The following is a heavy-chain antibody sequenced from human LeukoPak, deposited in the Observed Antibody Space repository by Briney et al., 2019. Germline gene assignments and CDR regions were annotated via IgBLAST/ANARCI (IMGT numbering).Heavy chain of an antibody. Sequence: SQTLSLICTVSGRPVNRGGYSWSWIRQHPEKGLEWIGYIYSFGSTYYNPSLKGRATMSLDTSKNQVSLNLSSVTAADTAVYYCSREGSGIDYWGPGTLVTVSS. CDR1: GRPVNRGGYS. CDR3: SREGSGIDY. D-gene: IGHD6-25*01. J-gene: IGHJ4*02. V-gene: IGHV4-31*03. CDR2: IYSFGST.